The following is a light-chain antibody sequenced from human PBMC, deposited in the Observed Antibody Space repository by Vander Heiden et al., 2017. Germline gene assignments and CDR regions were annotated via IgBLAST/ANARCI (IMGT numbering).Light chain of an antibody. CDR1: NPNIGAGFN. V-gene: IGLV1-40*01. CDR2: GNS. CDR3: QSYDSSLSGVV. J-gene: IGLJ2*01. Sequence: QSVLTQPPSVSWAPGRGVPIPCTGSNPNIGAGFNVPWYQQLPATAPNPLIYGNSNRPSGVPDRFSGSRSGTSASLAITGLQAEDEADYYCQSYDSSLSGVVFGGGTKLTVL.